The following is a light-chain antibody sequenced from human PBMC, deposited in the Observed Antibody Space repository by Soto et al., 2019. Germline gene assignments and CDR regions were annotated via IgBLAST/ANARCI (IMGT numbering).Light chain of an antibody. CDR1: QGIANY. V-gene: IGKV1-27*01. CDR3: QKYYNAPLT. J-gene: IGKJ1*01. CDR2: AAI. Sequence: DIQMTQSPSSLSASVGDRVTITCRTSQGIANYLAGYQQKPGKVPKLLIYAAITLQSGAPSRFSGSGSGTDFTLNISSLQPEDVATYYCQKYYNAPLTFGRGTKVEIK.